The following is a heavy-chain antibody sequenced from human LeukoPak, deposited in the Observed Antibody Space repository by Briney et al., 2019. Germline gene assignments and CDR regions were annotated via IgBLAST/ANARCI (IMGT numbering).Heavy chain of an antibody. J-gene: IGHJ4*02. CDR3: AREGYSYGVRY. CDR2: INHSGST. V-gene: IGHV4-34*01. CDR1: GGSFSGYY. Sequence: PSETLSLTCAVYGGSFSGYYWSWIRQPPGRGLEWIGEINHSGSTNYNPSLKSRVTISVDTSKNQFSLKLSSVTAADTAVYYCAREGYSYGVRYWGQGTLVTVSS. D-gene: IGHD5-18*01.